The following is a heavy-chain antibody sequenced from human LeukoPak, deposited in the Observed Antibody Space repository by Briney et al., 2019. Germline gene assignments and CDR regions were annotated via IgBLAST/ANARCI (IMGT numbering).Heavy chain of an antibody. CDR1: GYSFTSYW. D-gene: IGHD6-13*01. V-gene: IGHV5-51*01. J-gene: IGHJ6*03. Sequence: GESLKISCKGSGYSFTSYWIGWVRQMPGKGLEWMGIIYPGDSDTRYSPSFQGQVTISADKSISTAYLQWSSLKASDTAMYYCARQEVGYSSSSYYYYMDVWGKGTTVTVSS. CDR2: IYPGDSDT. CDR3: ARQEVGYSSSSYYYYMDV.